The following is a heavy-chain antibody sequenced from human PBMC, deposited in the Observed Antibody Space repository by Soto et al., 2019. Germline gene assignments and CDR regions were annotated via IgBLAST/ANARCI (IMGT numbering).Heavy chain of an antibody. Sequence: PSDTLSLTCTVSGGSISSGGYYWSCIRQHPGKGLEWIGYLYYSGGTYYNPSLKSRVTISVDTSTNQFSLKLISVTAADTAVYYCARGRPDCSSTSCYSVRRRFDYWGQGTLVTVSS. D-gene: IGHD2-2*01. V-gene: IGHV4-31*03. CDR1: GGSISSGGYY. J-gene: IGHJ4*02. CDR2: LYYSGGT. CDR3: ARGRPDCSSTSCYSVRRRFDY.